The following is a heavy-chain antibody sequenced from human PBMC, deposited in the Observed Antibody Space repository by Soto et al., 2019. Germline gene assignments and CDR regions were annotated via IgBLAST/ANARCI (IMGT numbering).Heavy chain of an antibody. CDR1: GYTFTGYY. CDR3: ARALYYDILTGPDAFDI. D-gene: IGHD3-9*01. V-gene: IGHV1-2*04. J-gene: IGHJ3*02. Sequence: ASVKVSCKASGYTFTGYYMHWVRQAPGQGLEWMGWINPNSGGTNYAQKFQGWVTMTRDTSISTAYMELSRLRSDDTAVYYCARALYYDILTGPDAFDIWGQGTMVTVS. CDR2: INPNSGGT.